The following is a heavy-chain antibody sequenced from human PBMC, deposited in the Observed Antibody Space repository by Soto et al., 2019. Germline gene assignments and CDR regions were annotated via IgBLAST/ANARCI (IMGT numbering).Heavy chain of an antibody. CDR1: GYTFTSYG. V-gene: IGHV1-18*04. J-gene: IGHJ5*02. CDR3: ARDPAKLWFGDGGNWFDP. Sequence: ASVKVSCKASGYTFTSYGISWVRQAPGQGLEWMGWISAYNGNTNYAQKLQGRVTMTTDTSTSTAYMELRSLRSDNTAVYYCARDPAKLWFGDGGNWFDPWGQGTLVTVSS. D-gene: IGHD3-10*01. CDR2: ISAYNGNT.